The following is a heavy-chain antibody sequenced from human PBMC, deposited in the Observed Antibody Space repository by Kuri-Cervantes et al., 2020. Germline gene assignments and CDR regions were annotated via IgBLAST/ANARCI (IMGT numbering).Heavy chain of an antibody. Sequence: SQTLSLTCPVSGGSISSSSYYWGWIRQPPGKGLEWIGSIYYSGSTYYNPSLKSRVTISVDTSKIQISLKLSSVTAADPAVYYCARWGYGSGSHRGYDPWGHGILVTVSS. J-gene: IGHJ5*02. CDR3: ARWGYGSGSHRGYDP. CDR2: IYYSGST. V-gene: IGHV4-39*01. CDR1: GGSISSSSYY. D-gene: IGHD3-10*01.